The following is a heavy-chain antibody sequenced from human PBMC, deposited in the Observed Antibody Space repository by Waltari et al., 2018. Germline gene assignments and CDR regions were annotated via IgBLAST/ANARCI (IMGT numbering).Heavy chain of an antibody. V-gene: IGHV1-69*05. D-gene: IGHD6-19*01. CDR3: ARYPINSSGWYDAFDI. Sequence: QVQLVQSGAEVKKPGSSVKVSCKASGGTFSSYAISWVRPAAGQGLEWMGGSIPIFGTANYAQKFQGRVTITTDESTSTAYMELSSLRSEDTAVYYCARYPINSSGWYDAFDIWGQGTMVTVSS. J-gene: IGHJ3*02. CDR1: GGTFSSYA. CDR2: SIPIFGTA.